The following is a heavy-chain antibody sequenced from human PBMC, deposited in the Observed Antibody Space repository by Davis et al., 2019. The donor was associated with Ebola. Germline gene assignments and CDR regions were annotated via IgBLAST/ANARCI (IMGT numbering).Heavy chain of an antibody. CDR1: GFTFTRYW. V-gene: IGHV3-11*01. CDR3: AKDLGSLFDY. J-gene: IGHJ4*02. D-gene: IGHD3-16*01. CDR2: ISSSGSSM. Sequence: GESLKISCAASGFTFTRYWMRWVRQAPGKGLAWLSYISSSGSSMNYADSVKGRFTISRDNSKNSLYLQMNSLSAEDTAVDYCAKDLGSLFDYWGQGTLVTVSS.